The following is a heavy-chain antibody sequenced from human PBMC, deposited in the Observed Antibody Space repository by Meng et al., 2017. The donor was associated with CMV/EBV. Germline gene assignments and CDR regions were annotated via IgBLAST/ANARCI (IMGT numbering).Heavy chain of an antibody. J-gene: IGHJ4*02. CDR1: GYSFRGYY. V-gene: IGHV1-2*02. CDR3: ARVLRQTSDFDD. D-gene: IGHD1-7*01. Sequence: CQASGYSFRGYYMPWVRQAPGPGLEWMGWINPNSGGTNFAQKFQGRVTMTRDTSISTAYMELSRLRSDDTAVYYCARVLRQTSDFDDWGQGTLVTVSS. CDR2: INPNSGGT.